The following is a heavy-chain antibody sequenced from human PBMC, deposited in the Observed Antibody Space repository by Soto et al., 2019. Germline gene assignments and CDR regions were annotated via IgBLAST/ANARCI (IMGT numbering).Heavy chain of an antibody. J-gene: IGHJ6*04. CDR3: ARDDVLCDGGRCYGILLDV. V-gene: IGHV3-66*01. CDR1: GFTVSSEY. CDR2: IQSGGTT. Sequence: PGGSLRLSCAASGFTVSSEYMTWVRQAPGKGLEWVSLIQSGGTTYYADSVKGRFTISRDTSENTLHLQMDSLRVEDTAVYYCARDDVLCDGGRCYGILLDVWGKGTTVTVSS. D-gene: IGHD2-15*01.